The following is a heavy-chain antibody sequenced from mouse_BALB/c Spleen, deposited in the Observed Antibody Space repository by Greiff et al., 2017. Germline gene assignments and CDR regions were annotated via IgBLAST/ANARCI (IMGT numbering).Heavy chain of an antibody. Sequence: DVQLVESGPGLVKPSQSLSLTCTVTGYSITSDYAWNWIRQFPGNKLEWMGYISYSGSTSYNPSLKSRISITRDTSKNQFFLQLNSVTTEDTATYYCARSGKWLRGAMDYWGQGTSVTVSS. CDR3: ARSGKWLRGAMDY. D-gene: IGHD2-2*01. V-gene: IGHV3-2*02. CDR1: GYSITSDYA. J-gene: IGHJ4*01. CDR2: ISYSGST.